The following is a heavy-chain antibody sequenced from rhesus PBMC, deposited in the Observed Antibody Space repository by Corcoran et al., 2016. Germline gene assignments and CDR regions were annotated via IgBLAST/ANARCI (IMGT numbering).Heavy chain of an antibody. CDR3: ARDTVTKGFDY. V-gene: IGHV4-165*01. J-gene: IGHJ4*01. CDR2: ISGSSGST. D-gene: IGHD4-23*01. CDR1: GYSISSNY. Sequence: QVQLQESGPGLVKPSETLSLTCAVSGYSISSNYWSWIRQPPGKGLEWIGYISGSSGSTYYNPSLKSRVTISTDTSKNQFSLKLSSVTAADTAVYYCARDTVTKGFDYWGQGVLVTVSS.